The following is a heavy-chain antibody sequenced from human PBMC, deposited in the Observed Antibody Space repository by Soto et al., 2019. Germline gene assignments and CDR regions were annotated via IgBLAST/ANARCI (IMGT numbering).Heavy chain of an antibody. J-gene: IGHJ6*02. CDR2: IWHDGNNK. Sequence: WWSLRLSCAASGFTFSNYGMHWFRQAPGKGLEWVAIIWHDGNNKYYADSVRGRFIISRDNSKNRLYLQMNSLRAEDTAVYYCASDLVGASDSYGLDVWGQGTPVTVSS. D-gene: IGHD1-26*01. V-gene: IGHV3-33*01. CDR3: ASDLVGASDSYGLDV. CDR1: GFTFSNYG.